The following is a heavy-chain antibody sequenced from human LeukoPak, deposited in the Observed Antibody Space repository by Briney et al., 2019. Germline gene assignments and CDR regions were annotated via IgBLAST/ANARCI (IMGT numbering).Heavy chain of an antibody. Sequence: GGSLRLSCAASGFTFSSYAMSWVRQAPGKGLEWVSAISGSGGSTYYADSVKGRFTISRDNSKNTLYLQMNSLRAEDTAVYYCAKGYSSGWLGPFPFDYWGQGTLVTVSS. V-gene: IGHV3-23*01. CDR2: ISGSGGST. D-gene: IGHD6-19*01. J-gene: IGHJ4*02. CDR3: AKGYSSGWLGPFPFDY. CDR1: GFTFSSYA.